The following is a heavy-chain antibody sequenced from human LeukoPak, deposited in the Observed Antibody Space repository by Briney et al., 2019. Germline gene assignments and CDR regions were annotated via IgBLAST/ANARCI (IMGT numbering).Heavy chain of an antibody. CDR1: GFTFSSYA. J-gene: IGHJ4*02. CDR3: AKVGSQGYCSSTSCYTVPYYFDY. V-gene: IGHV3-23*01. D-gene: IGHD2-2*02. CDR2: ISGSGGST. Sequence: GGSLRLSCAASGFTFSSYAMSWVRQAPGKGLEWVSAISGSGGSTYYADSVKGRFTISRDNSKNTLHLQMNSLRAEDTAVYYCAKVGSQGYCSSTSCYTVPYYFDYWGQGTLVTVSS.